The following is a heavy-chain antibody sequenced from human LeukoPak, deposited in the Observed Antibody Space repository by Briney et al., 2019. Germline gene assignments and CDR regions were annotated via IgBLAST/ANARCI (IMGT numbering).Heavy chain of an antibody. CDR1: GGSISDYH. D-gene: IGHD5-18*01. Sequence: SETLSLTCTVSGGSISDYHWTWIRQSPGKTLEWIGCTHKSGSTHYNPSLRSRVTISLDTSKSQLSLRLNSVTAPGTALYYCATRSRGYSYGGFDYWGQGTLVTVSS. CDR3: ATRSRGYSYGGFDY. J-gene: IGHJ4*02. CDR2: THKSGST. V-gene: IGHV4-59*01.